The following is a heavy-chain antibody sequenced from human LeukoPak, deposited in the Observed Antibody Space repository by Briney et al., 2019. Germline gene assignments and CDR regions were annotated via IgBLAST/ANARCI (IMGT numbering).Heavy chain of an antibody. Sequence: SETLSLTCTVSGGSTSSYYWNWIRQPPGKGLEWIGYIFYSGSTNYNPSLKSRVTISVDTSKNQFSLKVRSVTAADTAVYYCARSKVGNSDWYLTEYWGQGTLVTVSS. CDR2: IFYSGST. D-gene: IGHD2-21*02. CDR1: GGSTSSYY. V-gene: IGHV4-59*01. J-gene: IGHJ4*02. CDR3: ARSKVGNSDWYLTEY.